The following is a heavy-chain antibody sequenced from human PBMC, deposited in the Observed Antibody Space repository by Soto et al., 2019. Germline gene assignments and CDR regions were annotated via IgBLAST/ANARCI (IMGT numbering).Heavy chain of an antibody. D-gene: IGHD3-9*01. V-gene: IGHV1-69*12. J-gene: IGHJ6*02. CDR3: ARVRVLRYFDSYYYYGMDV. CDR2: IIPIFGTA. Sequence: QVQLVQSGAEVKKPGSSVKVSCKASGGTFSSYAISWVRQAPGQGLEWMGGIIPIFGTANYAQKFQARVTITADESTSTAYMELSSLRSEDTAVYYCARVRVLRYFDSYYYYGMDVWGQGTTVTVSS. CDR1: GGTFSSYA.